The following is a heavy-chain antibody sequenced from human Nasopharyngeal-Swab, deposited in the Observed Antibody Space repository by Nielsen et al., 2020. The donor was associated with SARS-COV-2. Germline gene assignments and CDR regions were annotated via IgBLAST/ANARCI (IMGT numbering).Heavy chain of an antibody. D-gene: IGHD3-10*01. Sequence: GESLKISWAASGCTFSSYSRNWVRQAPGKGLEWVSSISSSSSYIYYADSVKGRFTISRDNAKNSLYLQMNSLRAEDTAVYYCARGPITMVRGVPVGAFDIWGQGTMVTVSS. V-gene: IGHV3-21*01. CDR1: GCTFSSYS. CDR2: ISSSSSYI. J-gene: IGHJ3*02. CDR3: ARGPITMVRGVPVGAFDI.